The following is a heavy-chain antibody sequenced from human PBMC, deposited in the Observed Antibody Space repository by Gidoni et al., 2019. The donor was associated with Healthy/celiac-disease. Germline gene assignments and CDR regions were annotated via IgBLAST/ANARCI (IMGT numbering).Heavy chain of an antibody. V-gene: IGHV4-30-2*01. CDR1: GGSISSGGYS. CDR3: ARVVVRGVMADAFDI. Sequence: QLQLQESGSGLVKPSQTLSLTCAVSGGSISSGGYSWSWIRQPPGKGLEWIGYIYHSGSTYYNPSLKSRVTISVDRSKNQFSLKLSSVTAADTAVYYCARVVVRGVMADAFDIWGQGTMVTVSS. J-gene: IGHJ3*02. D-gene: IGHD3-10*01. CDR2: IYHSGST.